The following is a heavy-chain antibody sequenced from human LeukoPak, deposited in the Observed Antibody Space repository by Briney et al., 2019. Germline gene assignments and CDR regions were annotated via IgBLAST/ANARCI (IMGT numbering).Heavy chain of an antibody. CDR1: GGSLSSYY. D-gene: IGHD3-22*01. CDR3: ARGRIFYDSTGYHY. CDR2: IYLSGTT. Sequence: PSETLSLTCTQSGGSLSSYYWSWFRQPPGKGLDWIGYIYLSGTTNYNPSLKSRVTISVDTSKNQFSLKLSSVTAADTAVYYCARGRIFYDSTGYHYWGQGTLVTVSS. V-gene: IGHV4-59*01. J-gene: IGHJ4*02.